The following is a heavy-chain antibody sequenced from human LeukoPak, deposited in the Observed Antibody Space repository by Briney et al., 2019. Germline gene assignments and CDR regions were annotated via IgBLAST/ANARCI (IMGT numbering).Heavy chain of an antibody. CDR2: INHSGST. V-gene: IGHV4-34*01. J-gene: IGHJ6*02. D-gene: IGHD2-2*01. CDR3: ARPLLSCSSTSCYYYGMDV. CDR1: GGSFSGYY. Sequence: PSETLSLTCAVYGGSFSGYYWSWIRQPPGKGLGWIGEINHSGSTNFNPSLKSRVTISVDTSKNQFSLKLSSVTAADTAVYYCARPLLSCSSTSCYYYGMDVWGQGTTVTVSS.